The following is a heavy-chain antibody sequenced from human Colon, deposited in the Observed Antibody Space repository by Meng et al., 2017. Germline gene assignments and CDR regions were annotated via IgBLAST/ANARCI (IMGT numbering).Heavy chain of an antibody. J-gene: IGHJ5*02. CDR1: RYTFTAYF. D-gene: IGHD1-14*01. CDR3: ARGLNPHWFDP. CDR2: FNPNSGAT. V-gene: IGHV1-2*02. Sequence: QVQLVQSGAELKKPGASVQVSCTTSRYTFTAYFIHWVQQAPGQGLEWMGWFNPNSGATNYAQNFQGRVTMTRATSATTAYMELSSLRSDDTAMYYCARGLNPHWFDPWGQGTPVTVSS.